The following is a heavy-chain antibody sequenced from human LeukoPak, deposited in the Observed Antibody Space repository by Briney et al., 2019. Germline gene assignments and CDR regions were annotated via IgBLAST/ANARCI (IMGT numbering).Heavy chain of an antibody. CDR3: ARVPIFSLDGPV. J-gene: IGHJ6*02. V-gene: IGHV4-38-2*02. CDR1: GYSVSSNSY. D-gene: IGHD3-9*01. CDR2: IHHGGNT. Sequence: SETLSLTCIVSGYSVSSNSYWAWIRQSPGKGLEWIGSIHHGGNTYYNPSLMSRVSMSIDTSKIQCSLNLGSVTAADTAVYYYARVPIFSLDGPVWDHGTTVTVSS.